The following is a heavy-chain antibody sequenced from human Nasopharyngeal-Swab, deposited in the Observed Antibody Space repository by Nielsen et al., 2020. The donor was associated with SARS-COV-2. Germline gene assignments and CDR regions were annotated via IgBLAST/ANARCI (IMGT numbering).Heavy chain of an antibody. D-gene: IGHD3-10*02. CDR3: ATAGVSVRSYYFDY. J-gene: IGHJ4*02. CDR2: ISSSGSTI. Sequence: GESLKISCAASGFTFSDYYMSWIRQAPGKGLKWVSYISSSGSTIYYADSVKGRLTISRDNAKNSLYLQMNSLRAEDTAVYYCATAGVSVRSYYFDYWGQGTLVTVSS. V-gene: IGHV3-11*04. CDR1: GFTFSDYY.